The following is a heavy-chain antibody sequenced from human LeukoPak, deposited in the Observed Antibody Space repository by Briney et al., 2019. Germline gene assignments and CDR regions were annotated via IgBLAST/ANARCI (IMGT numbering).Heavy chain of an antibody. CDR2: IYHSGST. V-gene: IGHV4-30-2*01. CDR1: GGSISSGGYS. CDR3: ARGLPSAFDI. D-gene: IGHD3-16*01. Sequence: PSQTLSLTCAVSGGSISSGGYSWSWIRQPPGKGLEWIGYIYHSGSTYYNPSLKSRVTISVDRSKNQFSLKLSSVTAADTAVYYCARGLPSAFDIWGQGTMVTVS. J-gene: IGHJ3*02.